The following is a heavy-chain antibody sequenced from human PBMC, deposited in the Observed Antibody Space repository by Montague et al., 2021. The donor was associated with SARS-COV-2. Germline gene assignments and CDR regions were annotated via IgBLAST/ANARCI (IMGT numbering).Heavy chain of an antibody. V-gene: IGHV4-39*01. J-gene: IGHJ3*02. D-gene: IGHD3-22*01. CDR3: ASPTYYYDSSGSDAFDI. CDR2: LSSAGST. CDR1: LHSVSRGTQS. Sequence: SETLSLTCAGYLHSVSRGTQSQSGRPHVRTPVTNGIRMLSSAGSTYYNPSLKSRVTISVDMSKNQFSLKLSSVTAADTAVYYCASPTYYYDSSGSDAFDIWGKGTMVTVSS.